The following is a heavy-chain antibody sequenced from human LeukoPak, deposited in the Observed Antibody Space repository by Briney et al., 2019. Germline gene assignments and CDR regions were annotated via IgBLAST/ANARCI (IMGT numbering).Heavy chain of an antibody. Sequence: GGSLRLSCAASGFTFSSYSMNWVRQAPGKGLXXXXXXXXSSSYIYYADSAKGRFTISRDNAKNSLYLQMNSLRAEDTAVYYCARDKRPRVRSEFWFDPWGQGTLVTVSS. D-gene: IGHD3-10*01. CDR1: GFTFSSYS. CDR2: XXXSSSYI. J-gene: IGHJ5*02. CDR3: ARDKRPRVRSEFWFDP. V-gene: IGHV3-21*01.